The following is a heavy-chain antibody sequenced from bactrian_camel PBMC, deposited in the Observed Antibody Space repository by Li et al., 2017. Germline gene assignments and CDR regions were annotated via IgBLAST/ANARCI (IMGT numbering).Heavy chain of an antibody. CDR2: INSDSGT. CDR3: GADFWDFKCREATCDY. D-gene: IGHD5*01. Sequence: QLVESGGGLVKSGGSLRLACAASGFTFSSYWMHWVRQAPGKGLEWVSAINSDSGTYYADSVQGRFTLSRGNAKTTVHLHMKGLKPEDTAVYYCGADFWDFKCREATCDYWGQGTQVTVS. CDR1: GFTFSSYW. V-gene: IGHV3S25*01. J-gene: IGHJ4*01.